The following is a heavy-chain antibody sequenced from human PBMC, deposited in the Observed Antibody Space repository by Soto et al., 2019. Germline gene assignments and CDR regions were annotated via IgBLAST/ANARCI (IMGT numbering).Heavy chain of an antibody. J-gene: IGHJ4*02. Sequence: GASVKVSCKASGYTFTSYDINWVRQATGQGPEWMGWINTYNGNTNYAQKFQGRVTMTTDTSTNTAYMELRSLTSDDTAVYYCARDCTGGSCFCIYWGQGTLVTVSS. CDR3: ARDCTGGSCFCIY. CDR2: INTYNGNT. CDR1: GYTFTSYD. V-gene: IGHV1-18*01. D-gene: IGHD2-15*01.